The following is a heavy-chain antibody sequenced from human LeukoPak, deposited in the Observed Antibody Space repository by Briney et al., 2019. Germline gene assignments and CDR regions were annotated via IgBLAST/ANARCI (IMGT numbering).Heavy chain of an antibody. CDR2: IYYSGST. V-gene: IGHV4-34*09. CDR1: GGSFSGYY. J-gene: IGHJ5*02. D-gene: IGHD2-2*01. CDR3: ARVLGYCSSSSCYGWFDP. Sequence: SETLSLTCAVYGGSFSGYYWSWIRQPPGKGLEWIGYIYYSGSTYYNPSLKSRLTISVDTSKNYFSLKLSSVTAADTAVYYCARVLGYCSSSSCYGWFDPWGQGTLVTVSS.